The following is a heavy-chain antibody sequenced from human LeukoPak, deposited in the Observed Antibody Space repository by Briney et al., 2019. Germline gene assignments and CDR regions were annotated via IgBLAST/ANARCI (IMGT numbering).Heavy chain of an antibody. CDR1: GGSISSGDYY. Sequence: SETLSLTCTVSGGSISSGDYYWSWIRQPPGKGLEWIGYIYYSGSTYYNPSLKSRVTISVDTSKNQFSLKLSSVTAADTAVYYWARVKVTGGEVDYWGQGTLVTVSS. V-gene: IGHV4-30-4*01. CDR3: ARVKVTGGEVDY. J-gene: IGHJ4*02. D-gene: IGHD2-8*02. CDR2: IYYSGST.